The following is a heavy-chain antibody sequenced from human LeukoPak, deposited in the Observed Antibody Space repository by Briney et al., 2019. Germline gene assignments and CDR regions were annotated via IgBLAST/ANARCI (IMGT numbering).Heavy chain of an antibody. D-gene: IGHD6-6*01. J-gene: IGHJ5*02. Sequence: SETLSLTCTVSGGSISSYYWSWIPQPPGKGLEWIGYIYYSGSTNYNPSLKSRVTISVDTSKNQFSLKLSSVTAADTAVYYCARGIAARPGWFDPWGQGTLVIVSS. V-gene: IGHV4-59*01. CDR3: ARGIAARPGWFDP. CDR1: GGSISSYY. CDR2: IYYSGST.